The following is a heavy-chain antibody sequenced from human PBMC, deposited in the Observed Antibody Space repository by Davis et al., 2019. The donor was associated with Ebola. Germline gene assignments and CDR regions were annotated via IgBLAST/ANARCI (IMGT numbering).Heavy chain of an antibody. Sequence: SETLSLTCAVYGGSFSGYYWSWIRQPPGKGLEWMGEINHHGITSYNPSLKSRVSMPVGTSKKQFSLKVTSVTAADTAVYYCARGLFWSGLDVWGQGTTVTVSS. J-gene: IGHJ6*02. CDR2: INHHGIT. V-gene: IGHV4-34*01. CDR3: ARGLFWSGLDV. CDR1: GGSFSGYY. D-gene: IGHD1-1*01.